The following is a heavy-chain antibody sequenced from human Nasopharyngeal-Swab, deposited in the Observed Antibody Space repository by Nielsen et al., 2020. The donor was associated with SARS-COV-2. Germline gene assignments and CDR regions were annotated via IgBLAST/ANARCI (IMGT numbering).Heavy chain of an antibody. Sequence: WVRQAPGQGLEWMGVITPSGGATNYARKFQGRVTMTRDPSTGTVYLDLSSLKSEDTAVYFCAREPGGIVAPGRHFDPWGQGTLVTVSS. CDR3: AREPGGIVAPGRHFDP. J-gene: IGHJ5*02. CDR2: ITPSGGAT. V-gene: IGHV1-46*01. D-gene: IGHD6-13*01.